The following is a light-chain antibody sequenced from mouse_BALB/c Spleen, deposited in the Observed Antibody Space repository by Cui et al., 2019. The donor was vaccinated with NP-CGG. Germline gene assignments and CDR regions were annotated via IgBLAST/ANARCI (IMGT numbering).Light chain of an antibody. CDR3: ALWYSNHWV. Sequence: QAFVTQESALTTSPGERVTLTCRSSTGAVTTNNYANWVQEKPDHLFTGLIGGTNNRTAVVPALTITGAQTEDEAIYFCALWYSNHWVFGGGTELTVL. J-gene: IGLJ1*01. CDR1: TGAVTTNNY. V-gene: IGLV1*01. CDR2: GTN.